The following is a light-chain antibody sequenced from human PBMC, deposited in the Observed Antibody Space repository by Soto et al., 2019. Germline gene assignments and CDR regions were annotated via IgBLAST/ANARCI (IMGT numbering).Light chain of an antibody. CDR1: QSISSW. J-gene: IGKJ1*01. Sequence: DIQMTQSPSTLSASVGDRVTITCRASQSISSWLAWYQQKPGKAPKLLIYRASNLESGVPSRFSGSGSGTEFILTISSLQPDDFATYYCQQYNSWWTFGQGTKVEIK. V-gene: IGKV1-5*03. CDR3: QQYNSWWT. CDR2: RAS.